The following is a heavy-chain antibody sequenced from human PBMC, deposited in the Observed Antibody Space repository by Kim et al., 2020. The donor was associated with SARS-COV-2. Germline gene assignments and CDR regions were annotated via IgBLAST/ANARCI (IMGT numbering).Heavy chain of an antibody. D-gene: IGHD4-4*01. CDR3: TRGPYSDYFDY. J-gene: IGHJ4*02. Sequence: YYNPSLKRRATISVDRSKNQFSLTLTSVTAADTAVYYCTRGPYSDYFDYWGQGTLVTVSS. V-gene: IGHV4-30-2*01.